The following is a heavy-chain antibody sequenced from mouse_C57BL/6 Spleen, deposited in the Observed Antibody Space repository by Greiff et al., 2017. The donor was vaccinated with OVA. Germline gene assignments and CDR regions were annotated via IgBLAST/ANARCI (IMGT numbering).Heavy chain of an antibody. CDR2: IDPENGDT. D-gene: IGHD2-1*01. Sequence: VQLQQSGAELVRPGASVTLSCTASGFNIKDDYMHWVKQRPEQGLEWIGWIDPENGDTEYASKFQGKATITADTSSNTAYLQLSSLTSEDTAVYYCTNGNYFDYWGQGTTLTVSS. V-gene: IGHV14-4*01. CDR1: GFNIKDDY. CDR3: TNGNYFDY. J-gene: IGHJ2*01.